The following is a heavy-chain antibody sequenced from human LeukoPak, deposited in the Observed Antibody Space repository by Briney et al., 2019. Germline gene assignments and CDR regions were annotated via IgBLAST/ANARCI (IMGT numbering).Heavy chain of an antibody. D-gene: IGHD3-10*01. Sequence: GGSLRLSCAASGFTFSTYWMTWVRQAPGKGLEWLANIKQDGSEKYYVDSVKGRFAISRDNAKNSLYLQMNSLRAEDTAVYYCATHPKITMVNIWGQGTLVTVSS. V-gene: IGHV3-7*01. CDR3: ATHPKITMVNI. CDR2: IKQDGSEK. J-gene: IGHJ4*02. CDR1: GFTFSTYW.